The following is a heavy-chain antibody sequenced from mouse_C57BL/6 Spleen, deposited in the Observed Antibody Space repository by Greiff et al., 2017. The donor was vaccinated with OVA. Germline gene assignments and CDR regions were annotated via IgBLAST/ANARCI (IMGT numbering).Heavy chain of an antibody. CDR2: IYPGDGDT. V-gene: IGHV1-80*01. CDR3: ARLTTAYYFDY. CDR1: GYAFSSYW. Sequence: VQVVESGAELVKPGASVKISCKASGYAFSSYWMNWVKQRPGKGLEWIGQIYPGDGDTNYNGKFKGKATLTADKSSSTAYMQLSSLTSEDSAVYFCARLTTAYYFDYWGQGTTLTVSS. J-gene: IGHJ2*01. D-gene: IGHD1-2*01.